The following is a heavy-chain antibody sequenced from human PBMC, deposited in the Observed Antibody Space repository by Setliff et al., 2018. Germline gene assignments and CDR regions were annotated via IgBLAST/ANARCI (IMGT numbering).Heavy chain of an antibody. CDR3: ARAQSWSGGPYYFDN. Sequence: ASVKVSCKASGYTFTSYDINWVRQATGQGIEWMGWMNPNSGNTGYAQKFQGRVTMTRNTSISTAYMDLSSMRFEDTAVYYCARAQSWSGGPYYFDNWGQGTLVTVSS. CDR2: MNPNSGNT. J-gene: IGHJ4*02. V-gene: IGHV1-8*02. CDR1: GYTFTSYD. D-gene: IGHD3-3*01.